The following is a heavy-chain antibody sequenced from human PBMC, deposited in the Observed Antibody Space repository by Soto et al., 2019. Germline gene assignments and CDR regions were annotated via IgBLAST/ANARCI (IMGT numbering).Heavy chain of an antibody. J-gene: IGHJ6*02. Sequence: EVQLVESGGGLVQPGGSLRLSCEASGFTFRNYDMHWVRQGTGKGLEWVSGISAAGDPDYADSVEGRFTISRENAQNSFFLPMNSLRVGDTAVYYCARTDRDFSGLDVWCQGTTVIVSS. CDR3: ARTDRDFSGLDV. CDR2: ISAAGDP. CDR1: GFTFRNYD. V-gene: IGHV3-13*05.